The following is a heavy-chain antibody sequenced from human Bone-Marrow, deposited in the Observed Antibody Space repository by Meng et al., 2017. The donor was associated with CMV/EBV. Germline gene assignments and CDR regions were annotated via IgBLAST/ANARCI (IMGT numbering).Heavy chain of an antibody. CDR2: IYYSGST. CDR1: GGSISSSSYY. D-gene: IGHD3-3*01. Sequence: SETLSLTCTASGGSISSSSYYWGWIRQPPGKGLEWIGSIYYSGSTYYNPSLKSRVTISVDTSKNQFSLKLSSVTAADTAVYYCARVYDFWSGYLDYWGQGTLVTVSS. J-gene: IGHJ4*02. CDR3: ARVYDFWSGYLDY. V-gene: IGHV4-39*07.